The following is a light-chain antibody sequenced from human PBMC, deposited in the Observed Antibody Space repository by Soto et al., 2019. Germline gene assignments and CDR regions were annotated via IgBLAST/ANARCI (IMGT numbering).Light chain of an antibody. CDR1: QDISNY. V-gene: IGKV1-33*01. CDR3: QHYDNLPLT. Sequence: DIQMTQSPSSLSASVGDRVTITCQASQDISNYLNWYQQKPGKAPKLLIYDASNLETGIPSRFSGSGSATDFTFTISSLQPEDIATYYCQHYDNLPLTFGGGTKVEIK. CDR2: DAS. J-gene: IGKJ4*01.